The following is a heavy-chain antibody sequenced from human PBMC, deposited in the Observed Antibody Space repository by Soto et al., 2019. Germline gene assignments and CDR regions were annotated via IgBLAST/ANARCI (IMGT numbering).Heavy chain of an antibody. CDR1: GYSISSGYY. CDR3: ARDYGSSSGPNWFDP. J-gene: IGHJ5*02. CDR2: IYHSGST. Sequence: SETLSLTCAVSGYSISSGYYWGWIRQPPGKGLEWIGSIYHSGSTYYNPSLKSRVTISVDTSKNQFSLKLSSVTAADTAVYYCARDYGSSSGPNWFDPWGQGTLVTVSS. V-gene: IGHV4-38-2*02. D-gene: IGHD6-6*01.